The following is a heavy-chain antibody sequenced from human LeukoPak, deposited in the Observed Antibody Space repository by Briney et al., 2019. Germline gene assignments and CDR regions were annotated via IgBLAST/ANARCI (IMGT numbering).Heavy chain of an antibody. CDR1: GFTFSKYW. D-gene: IGHD6-19*01. CDR3: ATKQWLAPPPDS. V-gene: IGHV3-74*01. Sequence: GGSLRPSCAASGFTFSKYWMLWVRQAPGKGLESVSRINTDGTVTTYADSVKGRFTVSRDNADNTMFLQMNGVRDEDTAVYYCATKQWLAPPPDSWGQGTPVTVSS. CDR2: INTDGTVT. J-gene: IGHJ4*02.